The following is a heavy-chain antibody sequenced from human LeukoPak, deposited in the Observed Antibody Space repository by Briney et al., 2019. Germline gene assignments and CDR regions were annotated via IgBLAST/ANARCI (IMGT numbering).Heavy chain of an antibody. D-gene: IGHD6-6*01. V-gene: IGHV4-61*02. CDR3: ARDPPGGSSSSLDY. CDR2: IYTSGST. J-gene: IGHJ4*02. Sequence: SQTLSLICTVSGGSISSGSYYWSWIRQPAGKGLEWIGRIYTSGSTNYNPSLKSRVTISVDTSKNQFSLKLSSVTAADTAVYYCARDPPGGSSSSLDYWGQGTLVTVSS. CDR1: GGSISSGSYY.